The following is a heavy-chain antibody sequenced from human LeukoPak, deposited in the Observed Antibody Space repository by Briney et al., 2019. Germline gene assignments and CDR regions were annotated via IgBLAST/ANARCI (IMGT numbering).Heavy chain of an antibody. CDR2: IYYSGST. V-gene: IGHV4-59*08. CDR1: GGSISSDY. Sequence: SETLSLTCTVSGGSISSDYWSWIRQPPGKGLEWIGYIYYSGSTNYNPSLKSRVTISVDTSKNQFSLKLSSVTAADTAVYYCARQSKANYFDYWGQGTLVTVSS. D-gene: IGHD5-12*01. CDR3: ARQSKANYFDY. J-gene: IGHJ4*02.